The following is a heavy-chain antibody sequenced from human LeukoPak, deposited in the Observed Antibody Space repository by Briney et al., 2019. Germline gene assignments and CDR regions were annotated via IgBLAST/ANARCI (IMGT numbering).Heavy chain of an antibody. CDR2: ISSSSSYI. D-gene: IGHD3-22*01. V-gene: IGHV3-21*01. CDR1: GFTFSSCS. CDR3: AREGWDSGYPFDY. Sequence: GGSLRLSCAASGFTFSSCSMNWVRQAPGKGLEWVSSISSSSSYIYYADSVKGRFTISRDNAKNSLYLQMNSLRAEDTAVYYCAREGWDSGYPFDYWGQGTLVTVSS. J-gene: IGHJ4*02.